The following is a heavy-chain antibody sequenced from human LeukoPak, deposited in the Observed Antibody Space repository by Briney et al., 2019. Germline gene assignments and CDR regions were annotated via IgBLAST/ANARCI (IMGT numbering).Heavy chain of an antibody. J-gene: IGHJ5*02. CDR3: AKDAYGSGSYAPIDP. CDR2: IYAGGST. Sequence: GGSLRLSCAASGFTVSSNYMSWVRQAPGKGLEWVSLIYAGGSTYYADAVKGRFTISRDNSKNTLYLQMNSLRAEDTAVYYCAKDAYGSGSYAPIDPWGQGTLVTVSS. D-gene: IGHD3-10*01. CDR1: GFTVSSNY. V-gene: IGHV3-53*01.